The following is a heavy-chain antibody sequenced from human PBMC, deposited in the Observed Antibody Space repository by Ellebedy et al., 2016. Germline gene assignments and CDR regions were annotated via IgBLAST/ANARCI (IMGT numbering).Heavy chain of an antibody. CDR3: ARDGLYSSSFYAENYYYGMDV. Sequence: GSLRLSCTVSGGSISSYYWSWIRQPPGKGLEWIGYIYYSGSTNYNPSLKSRVTISVDTSKNQFSLKLSSVTAADTAVYYCARDGLYSSSFYAENYYYGMDVWGQGTTVTVSS. J-gene: IGHJ6*02. CDR2: IYYSGST. D-gene: IGHD6-13*01. V-gene: IGHV4-59*01. CDR1: GGSISSYY.